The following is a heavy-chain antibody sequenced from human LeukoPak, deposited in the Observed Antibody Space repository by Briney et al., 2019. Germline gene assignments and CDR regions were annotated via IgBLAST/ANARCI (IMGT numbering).Heavy chain of an antibody. J-gene: IGHJ4*02. CDR2: IHYDGRT. V-gene: IGHV4-59*11. CDR1: GGSTSGRY. D-gene: IGHD2-2*03. Sequence: SETLSLTCTVSGGSTSGRYWTWIRQPPGKGLEWIGYIHYDGRTNYNPSFKSRVIISLDTSNNQFSLNLKSVTAADTAVYYCARLVNYGYSDYWGQGTLVTVPS. CDR3: ARLVNYGYSDY.